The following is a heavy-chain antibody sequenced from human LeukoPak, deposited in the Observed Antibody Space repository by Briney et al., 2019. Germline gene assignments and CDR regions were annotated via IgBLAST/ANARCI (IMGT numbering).Heavy chain of an antibody. V-gene: IGHV3-7*01. D-gene: IGHD1-26*01. CDR1: GFTFSNYW. CDR2: IKQDGSEK. Sequence: GGSLRLSCAASGFTFSNYWMSWVRQAPGKGLEWVANIKQDGSEKYYVDSVKGRFIISRDNARNSLYLQMNSRRADDTALYYCARLKEGAGFNYWGQGTLVTVSP. CDR3: ARLKEGAGFNY. J-gene: IGHJ4*02.